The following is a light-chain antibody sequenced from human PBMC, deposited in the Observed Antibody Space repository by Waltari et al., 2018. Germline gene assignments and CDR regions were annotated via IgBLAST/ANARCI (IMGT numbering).Light chain of an antibody. J-gene: IGLJ3*02. V-gene: IGLV2-14*03. Sequence: HSALAQPASVSGSPGQSITISCTGTSSDVGGHNYVSWYQQHPGKPPRLMIYDVNKRPSGVSNRFSGSKSGNTASLTISGLQAEDEADYYCSSFTRTNSWVFGGGTKLTVL. CDR2: DVN. CDR1: SSDVGGHNY. CDR3: SSFTRTNSWV.